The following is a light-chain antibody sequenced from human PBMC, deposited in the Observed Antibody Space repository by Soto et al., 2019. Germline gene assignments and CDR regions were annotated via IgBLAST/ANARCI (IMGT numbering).Light chain of an antibody. CDR1: NIGSKS. J-gene: IGLJ1*01. CDR2: DDI. Sequence: SYELTQPPSVSVAPGQTARITCGGTNIGSKSVHWYQQKPGQAPVLVVYDDIDRPSGIPERFAGSNSGNTATLTISRVEAGDEADYYCQVWDSSSDHPLIVFGTGTKLTVL. V-gene: IGLV3-21*02. CDR3: QVWDSSSDHPLIV.